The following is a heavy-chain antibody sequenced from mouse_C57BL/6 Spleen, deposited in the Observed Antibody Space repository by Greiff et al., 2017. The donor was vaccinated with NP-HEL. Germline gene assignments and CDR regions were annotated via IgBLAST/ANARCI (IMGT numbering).Heavy chain of an antibody. Sequence: VQLQQSGTELVKPGASVKLSCKASGYTFTSYWMHWVKPSPGPGLEWIGNINPSDGGTNYNEKFKSKATLTVDPSSSTAYMQLSSLTSEDSAVYYCGRYSYYDGSRSYDLDYWGQGTSLTVAS. CDR2: INPSDGGT. V-gene: IGHV1-53*01. D-gene: IGHD1-1*01. CDR1: GYTFTSYW. J-gene: IGHJ2*02. CDR3: GRYSYYDGSRSYDLDY.